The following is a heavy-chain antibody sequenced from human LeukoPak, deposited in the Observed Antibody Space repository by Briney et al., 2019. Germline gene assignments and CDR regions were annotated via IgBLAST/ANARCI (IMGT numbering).Heavy chain of an antibody. D-gene: IGHD3-10*01. J-gene: IGHJ4*02. CDR1: GGSISGSSYY. V-gene: IGHV4-39*01. CDR2: IYYSGST. CDR3: ASLRTLVRDLDY. Sequence: SETLSLTCTVSGGSISGSSYYWGWIRQPPGKGLEWIGSIYYSGSTYYNPSLKSRVTISVDTSKNQFSLKLSSVTAADTAVYYCASLRTLVRDLDYWGQGTLVTVSS.